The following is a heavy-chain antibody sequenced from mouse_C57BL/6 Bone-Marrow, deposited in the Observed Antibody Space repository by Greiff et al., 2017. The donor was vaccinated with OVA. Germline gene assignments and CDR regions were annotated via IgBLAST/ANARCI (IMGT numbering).Heavy chain of an antibody. V-gene: IGHV6-6*01. J-gene: IGHJ4*01. CDR3: TPDNWDVAMDY. CDR1: GFTFSDAW. D-gene: IGHD4-1*01. Sequence: EVKLQESGGGLVQPGGSMKLSCAASGFTFSDAWMDWVRQSPEKGLEWVAEISNKANNPATYYAESVKGRFTISRAASKSSVYLQMNSLRDDDTGIYYCTPDNWDVAMDYWGQGTSVTVSS. CDR2: ISNKANNPAT.